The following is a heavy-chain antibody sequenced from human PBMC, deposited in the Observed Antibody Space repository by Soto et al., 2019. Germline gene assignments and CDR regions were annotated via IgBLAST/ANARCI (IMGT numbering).Heavy chain of an antibody. D-gene: IGHD3-9*01. J-gene: IGHJ6*02. V-gene: IGHV5-10-1*01. Sequence: PGESLKISCKGSGYSFTSYWISWVRQMPGKGLEWMGRIDPSDSYTNYSPSFQGHVTISADKSISTAYLQWSSLKASDTAMYYCASPYYDIVTGYYSTRTFGMDVWGQGTTVTVSS. CDR2: IDPSDSYT. CDR1: GYSFTSYW. CDR3: ASPYYDIVTGYYSTRTFGMDV.